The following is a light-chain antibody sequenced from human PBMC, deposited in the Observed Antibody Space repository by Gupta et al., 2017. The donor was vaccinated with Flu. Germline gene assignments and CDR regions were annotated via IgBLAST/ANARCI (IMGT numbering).Light chain of an antibody. V-gene: IGKV3D-15*01. CDR3: LQYNDWPPYT. CDR2: GAY. CDR1: QSGSSN. J-gene: IGKJ2*01. Sequence: ATRAVSPGERATLCCRASQSGSSNLAWYQQKPGQAPRLLIYGAYTRATGIPARFSGSGSGTEFTLTVSSLQSEDVAVYYCLQYNDWPPYTFGQGTKLEIK.